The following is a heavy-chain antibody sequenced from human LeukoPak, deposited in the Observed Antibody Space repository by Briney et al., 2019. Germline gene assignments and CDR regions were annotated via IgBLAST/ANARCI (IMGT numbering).Heavy chain of an antibody. D-gene: IGHD5-18*01. CDR3: AREDTAMGNFDY. V-gene: IGHV1-69*13. Sequence: GASVKVSWKASGGTFSSYAISWVRQAPGQGLEWMGGIIPIFGTANYAQKFQGRVTITADESTSTAYMELSSLRSEDTAVYYCAREDTAMGNFDYWGQGTLVTVSS. J-gene: IGHJ4*02. CDR2: IIPIFGTA. CDR1: GGTFSSYA.